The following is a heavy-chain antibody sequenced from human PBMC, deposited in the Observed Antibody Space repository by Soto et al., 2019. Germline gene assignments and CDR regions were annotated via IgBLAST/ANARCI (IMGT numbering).Heavy chain of an antibody. CDR1: GFTFSGYD. CDR2: ISSSGGIT. J-gene: IGHJ4*02. V-gene: IGHV3-23*01. Sequence: EVQLLESGGGLVQPGGSLRLSCAASGFTFSGYDMTWVRQAPGQGLQYISGISSSGGITYYPDSMRGRFTISRDNSNNNVYLQVNILRAEDTAVYYCARRGAYYFDLWGQGTLVTVSS. CDR3: ARRGAYYFDL. D-gene: IGHD1-26*01.